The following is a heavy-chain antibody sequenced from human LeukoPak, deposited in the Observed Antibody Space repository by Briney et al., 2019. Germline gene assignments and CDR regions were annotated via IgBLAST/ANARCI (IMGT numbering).Heavy chain of an antibody. Sequence: GGSLRLSCSASGFTFSRYAMHWVRQAPGKGLEYVSAISSNGGSTYYADSVKGRFTISRDNSKNTLYLQMNSLRAEDTAIYYCAKTSSRFGDFDYWGQGTLVTVSS. CDR2: ISSNGGST. D-gene: IGHD3-16*01. CDR1: GFTFSRYA. V-gene: IGHV3-64*04. CDR3: AKTSSRFGDFDY. J-gene: IGHJ4*02.